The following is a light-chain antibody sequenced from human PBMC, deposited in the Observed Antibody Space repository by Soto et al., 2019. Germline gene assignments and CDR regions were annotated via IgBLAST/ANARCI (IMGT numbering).Light chain of an antibody. J-gene: IGLJ3*02. CDR2: GSD. CDR3: AAWDDSLNAVM. Sequence: QSVLTQPPSASGTPGQRVTISCSGSSSNIGSNSVNWYQHLPGTAPKLLIYGSDQRPSGVPDRFSGSKSGTSVSLAISGLQSEDESYYYCAAWDDSLNAVMFGGGTKVTVL. V-gene: IGLV1-44*01. CDR1: SSNIGSNS.